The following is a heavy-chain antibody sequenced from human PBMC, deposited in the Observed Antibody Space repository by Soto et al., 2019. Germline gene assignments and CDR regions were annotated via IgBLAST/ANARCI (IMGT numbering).Heavy chain of an antibody. V-gene: IGHV1-18*04. D-gene: IGHD3-22*01. CDR3: ARDHAASGYYYYAFDI. CDR1: GYTFTSYG. CDR2: ISAYNGNT. J-gene: IGHJ3*02. Sequence: QVQLVQSGAEVKKPGASVKVSCKASGYTFTSYGISWVRQAPGQGLEWLGWISAYNGNTNYAQKLQGRVTMTTDTSTSTGYMELRSLRSDDTAVYYCARDHAASGYYYYAFDIWGQGTMVTVSS.